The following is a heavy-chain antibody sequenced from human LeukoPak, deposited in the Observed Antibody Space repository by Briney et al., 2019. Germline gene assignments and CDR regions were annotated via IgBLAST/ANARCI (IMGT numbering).Heavy chain of an antibody. Sequence: GGSLRLSCAASGFTFSSYAMSWVRQAPGKGLEWVSAISGSGGSTYYADSMKGRFTISRDNSKNTLYLQMNSLRAEDTAVYYCAKTLGYCSGGSCYSGVIDYWGQGTLVTVSS. CDR1: GFTFSSYA. CDR2: ISGSGGST. D-gene: IGHD2-15*01. V-gene: IGHV3-23*01. J-gene: IGHJ4*02. CDR3: AKTLGYCSGGSCYSGVIDY.